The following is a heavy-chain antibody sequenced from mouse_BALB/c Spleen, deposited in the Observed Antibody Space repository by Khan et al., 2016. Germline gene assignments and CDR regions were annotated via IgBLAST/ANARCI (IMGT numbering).Heavy chain of an antibody. V-gene: IGHV3-8*02. CDR1: ADSITSGY. J-gene: IGHJ2*01. D-gene: IGHD2-3*01. CDR2: ISYSGTT. CDR3: STYDGYFFDY. Sequence: VQLQESGPSLVKPSQTLSLTCSVTADSITSGYWNWIRKFPGNKFEYMGYISYSGTTYYNPSLKSRISITRATSKKQFYLQLNSVTAEDTATYYFSTYDGYFFDYWGQGTTLTVSS.